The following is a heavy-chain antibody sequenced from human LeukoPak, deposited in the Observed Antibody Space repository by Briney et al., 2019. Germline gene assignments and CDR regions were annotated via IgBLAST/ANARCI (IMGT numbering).Heavy chain of an antibody. V-gene: IGHV1-69*13. CDR1: GGTFSSYA. D-gene: IGHD6-13*01. Sequence: GASVKVSCKASGGTFSSYAISWVRQAPGQGLEWMGGIIPIFGTANYAQKFQGRVTITADESTSTAYMELSSLRSEDTAVYYCARGLTAAAGTKDPHFGYWGQGTLVTVSS. CDR3: ARGLTAAAGTKDPHFGY. J-gene: IGHJ4*02. CDR2: IIPIFGTA.